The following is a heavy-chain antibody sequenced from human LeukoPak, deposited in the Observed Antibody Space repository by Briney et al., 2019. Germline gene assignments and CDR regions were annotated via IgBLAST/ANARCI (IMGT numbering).Heavy chain of an antibody. D-gene: IGHD1-1*01. Sequence: PGGSLRLSCAASGFTFSSYAMSWVRQAPGKGLEWVSAISGSGGSTYYADSVKGRFTISSDNSKNTLYLQMNSLRAEDTAVYYCARDRKSGTSDFDYWGQGTLVTVSS. CDR2: ISGSGGST. V-gene: IGHV3-23*01. CDR3: ARDRKSGTSDFDY. J-gene: IGHJ4*02. CDR1: GFTFSSYA.